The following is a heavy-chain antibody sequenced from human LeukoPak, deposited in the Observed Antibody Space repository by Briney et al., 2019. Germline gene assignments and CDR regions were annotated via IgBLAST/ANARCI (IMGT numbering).Heavy chain of an antibody. CDR1: GGSISSYY. Sequence: PSETLSLTCTVSGGSISSYYWSWIRQPPGKGLEWIGYIYYSGSTNYNPSLKSRVTISVDTSKNQFSLKLSSVTAADTAVYYCARGRRYYDFWSGYYTGWFDPWGQGTLVTVSS. CDR2: IYYSGST. V-gene: IGHV4-59*12. CDR3: ARGRRYYDFWSGYYTGWFDP. J-gene: IGHJ5*02. D-gene: IGHD3-3*01.